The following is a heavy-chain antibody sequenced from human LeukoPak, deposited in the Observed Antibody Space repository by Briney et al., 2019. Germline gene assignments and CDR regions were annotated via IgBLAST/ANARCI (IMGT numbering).Heavy chain of an antibody. V-gene: IGHV1-69*13. CDR2: IIPIFGTA. CDR1: GGTFSSYA. D-gene: IGHD1-26*01. CDR3: ARVAGATVLAAHFDY. J-gene: IGHJ4*02. Sequence: SVKVSCKASGGTFSSYAISWVRQAPGQGLEWMGGIIPIFGTADYAQKFQGRVTITADESTSTAYIELSSLRSEDTAVYYCARVAGATVLAAHFDYWGQGTLVTVSS.